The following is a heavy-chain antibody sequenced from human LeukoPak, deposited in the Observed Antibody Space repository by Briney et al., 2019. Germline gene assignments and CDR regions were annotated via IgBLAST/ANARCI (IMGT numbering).Heavy chain of an antibody. Sequence: GGSLPLSCAASGFTFRSYSMNWVRQAPGTGLEGVSSISSSSSYIYYADSVKGRFTISRDNAKNSLYLQMNSLRADDTAVYYCASCRNTAAGEDAFDIWGQGTMVTVSS. CDR3: ASCRNTAAGEDAFDI. CDR2: ISSSSSYI. CDR1: GFTFRSYS. J-gene: IGHJ3*02. D-gene: IGHD6-13*01. V-gene: IGHV3-21*01.